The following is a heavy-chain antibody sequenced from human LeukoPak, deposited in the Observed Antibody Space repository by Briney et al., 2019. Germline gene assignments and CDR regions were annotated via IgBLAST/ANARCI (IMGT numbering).Heavy chain of an antibody. D-gene: IGHD1-26*01. CDR3: ARTHSGTYYGFDY. V-gene: IGHV4-39*01. Sequence: SETLSLTCTVSGGSISSSSYYWGWIRQPPGKGLEWIGSIYYTGSTYYNPSLESRVTISVDTSKNQLSLKLSSVTAADTAVYYCARTHSGTYYGFDYWGQGTLVTVSS. CDR1: GGSISSSSYY. CDR2: IYYTGST. J-gene: IGHJ4*02.